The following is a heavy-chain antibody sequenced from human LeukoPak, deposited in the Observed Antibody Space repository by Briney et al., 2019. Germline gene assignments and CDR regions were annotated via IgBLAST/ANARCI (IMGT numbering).Heavy chain of an antibody. J-gene: IGHJ5*02. CDR1: GFTFGDYA. Sequence: GGSLRLSCTASGFTFGDYAMSWVRQAPGKGLEWGGFIRSKAYGGTTEYAASVKGRFTISRDDSKSIAYLQMNSLKTEDTAVYYCTRDHPRGGDCFHHWGQGTLVTVSS. CDR3: TRDHPRGGDCFHH. CDR2: IRSKAYGGTT. V-gene: IGHV3-49*04. D-gene: IGHD2-21*01.